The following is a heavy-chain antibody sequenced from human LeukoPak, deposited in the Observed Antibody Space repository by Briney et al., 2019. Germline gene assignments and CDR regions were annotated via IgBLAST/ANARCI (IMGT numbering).Heavy chain of an antibody. Sequence: SETLSLTCTVSGGSISSGSYYWGWIRQPPGKGLEWIGSIYYSGSTYYNPSLKSRVTISVDTSKNQFSLKLSSVTAADTAVYYCARQTGTSGLLITVMDVWGQGTTVTVSS. CDR1: GGSISSGSYY. CDR2: IYYSGST. CDR3: ARQTGTSGLLITVMDV. J-gene: IGHJ6*02. D-gene: IGHD1-1*01. V-gene: IGHV4-39*01.